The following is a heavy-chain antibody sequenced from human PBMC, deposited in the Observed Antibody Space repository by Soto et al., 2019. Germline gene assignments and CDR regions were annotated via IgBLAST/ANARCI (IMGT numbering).Heavy chain of an antibody. Sequence: EVQLLESGGGFVQPGGSLRLSCAASGFTFSSYSMTWVRQAPGKGLEWVSSIGASVPNTFYAESVRGRFTTSRDSSKNTLYLQMNSLRAEDTAVYYCAKRRTEEATILDYWDQGTLVTVSS. CDR3: AKRRTEEATILDY. V-gene: IGHV3-23*01. D-gene: IGHD5-12*01. J-gene: IGHJ4*02. CDR1: GFTFSSYS. CDR2: IGASVPNT.